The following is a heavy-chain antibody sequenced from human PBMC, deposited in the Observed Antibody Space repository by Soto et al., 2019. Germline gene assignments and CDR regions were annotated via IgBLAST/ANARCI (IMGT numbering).Heavy chain of an antibody. J-gene: IGHJ6*02. CDR2: IRSKAYGGTT. Sequence: GSLRLSCTASGFTFFDYAISFFRHAPCKWLEWVGFIRSKAYGGTTEYAASVKGRFTISRDDSKSIAYLQMNSLKTEDTAVYYCSRHIVVVPAATRYYYYGMDVWGQGTTVTVSS. CDR1: GFTFFDYA. CDR3: SRHIVVVPAATRYYYYGMDV. V-gene: IGHV3-49*03. D-gene: IGHD2-2*01.